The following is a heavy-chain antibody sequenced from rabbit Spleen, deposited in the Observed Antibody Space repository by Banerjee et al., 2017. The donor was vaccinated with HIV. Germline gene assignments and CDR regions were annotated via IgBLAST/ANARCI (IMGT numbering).Heavy chain of an antibody. CDR3: ARDLVAVIGWNFSL. D-gene: IGHD1-1*01. CDR2: SYAGSSGST. CDR1: GFSFSSNYY. J-gene: IGHJ3*01. V-gene: IGHV1S45*01. Sequence: QYQLDESGGGLVKPGGTLTLTCKASGFSFSSNYYICWVRQAPGKGLEWIACSYAGSSGSTYSAIWAKGRFIMSRTSSTKVTLQMTSLTAAYTATYFCARDLVAVIGWNFSLWGQVTLVTVS.